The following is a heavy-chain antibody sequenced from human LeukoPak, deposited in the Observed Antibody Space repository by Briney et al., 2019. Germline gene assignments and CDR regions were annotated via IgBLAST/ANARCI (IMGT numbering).Heavy chain of an antibody. CDR3: ARGRRERWLQLGNYFDY. J-gene: IGHJ4*02. D-gene: IGHD5-24*01. CDR2: INHSGST. Sequence: SETLSLTCAVYGGSFSGYYWSWIRQPPGKGLEWIGEINHSGSTNYNPSLKSRVTISVDTSKNQFSLKLSSVTAADTAVYYCARGRRERWLQLGNYFDYWAREPWSPSPQ. CDR1: GGSFSGYY. V-gene: IGHV4-34*01.